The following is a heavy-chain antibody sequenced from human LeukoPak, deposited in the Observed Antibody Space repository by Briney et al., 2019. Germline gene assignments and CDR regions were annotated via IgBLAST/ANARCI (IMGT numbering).Heavy chain of an antibody. J-gene: IGHJ4*02. Sequence: SETLSLTCAVYGGSFSGYYWSWIRQPPGKGPEWIGEINHSGSTNYNPSLKSRVTISVDTSKNQFSLKLSSVTAADTAVYYCARGNLAAAYDYWGQGTLVTVSS. D-gene: IGHD6-13*01. CDR2: INHSGST. CDR1: GGSFSGYY. CDR3: ARGNLAAAYDY. V-gene: IGHV4-34*01.